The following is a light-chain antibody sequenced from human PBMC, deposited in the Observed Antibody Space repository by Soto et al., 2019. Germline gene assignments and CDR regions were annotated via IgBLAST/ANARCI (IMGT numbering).Light chain of an antibody. CDR3: QAWGSSVV. CDR1: KLGDKY. J-gene: IGLJ2*01. Sequence: SYELTQPPSVSVSPGQTASITCSGDKLGDKYACWYQQKPGQSPVLVIYQDSKRPSGIPERFSGSNSGNTATLNISGTQAMDEADYYCQAWGSSVVFGGGTEVTVL. CDR2: QDS. V-gene: IGLV3-1*01.